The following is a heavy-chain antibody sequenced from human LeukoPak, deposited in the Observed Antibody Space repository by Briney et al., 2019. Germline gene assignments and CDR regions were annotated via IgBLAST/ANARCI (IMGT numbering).Heavy chain of an antibody. Sequence: PGRSLRLSCAASGFTFSSYAMRWVRQAPGKGLEWVAVISYDGSNKYYADSVKGRFTISRDNSKNTLYLQMNSLRAEDTAVYYCARGYSSGWYGMDVWGQGTTVTVSS. CDR3: ARGYSSGWYGMDV. CDR2: ISYDGSNK. CDR1: GFTFSSYA. D-gene: IGHD6-19*01. J-gene: IGHJ6*02. V-gene: IGHV3-30-3*01.